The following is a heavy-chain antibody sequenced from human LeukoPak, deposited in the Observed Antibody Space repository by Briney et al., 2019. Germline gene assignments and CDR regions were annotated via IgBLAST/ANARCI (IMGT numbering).Heavy chain of an antibody. CDR1: GGSISSYY. CDR2: NYYSGST. Sequence: SETLSLTCTVSGGSISSYYWSWIRQPPGKGLEWIGYNYYSGSTNHNPSLKSRVTISVDTSKNQFSLKLSSVTAADTAVYYCAGGHWELLVYDYWGQGTLVTVSS. J-gene: IGHJ4*02. V-gene: IGHV4-59*01. CDR3: AGGHWELLVYDY. D-gene: IGHD1-26*01.